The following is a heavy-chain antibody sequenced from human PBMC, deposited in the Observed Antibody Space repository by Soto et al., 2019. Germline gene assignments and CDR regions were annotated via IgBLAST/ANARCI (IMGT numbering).Heavy chain of an antibody. Sequence: GGSLRLSCAASGFTFSDYYMSWIRQAPGKGLEWVSYISSSSSYTNYADSVKGRFTISRDNAKNSLYLQMNSLRAEDTAVYYCARFSPVPSDDGTDYWGQGTLVTVSS. V-gene: IGHV3-11*06. CDR3: ARFSPVPSDDGTDY. CDR1: GFTFSDYY. CDR2: ISSSSSYT. D-gene: IGHD2-2*01. J-gene: IGHJ4*02.